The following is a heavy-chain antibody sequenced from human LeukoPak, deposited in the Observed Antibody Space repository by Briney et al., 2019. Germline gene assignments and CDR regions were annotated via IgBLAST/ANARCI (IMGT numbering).Heavy chain of an antibody. CDR3: ARDHLLGATGYFDY. V-gene: IGHV1-18*01. J-gene: IGHJ4*02. CDR2: ISAYNGNT. Sequence: GASVKVSCEASGYTFTSYGISWVRQAPGQGLEWMGWISAYNGNTNYAQKLQGRVTMTTDTSTSTAYMELRSLRSDDTAVYYCARDHLLGATGYFDYWGQGTLVTVSS. CDR1: GYTFTSYG. D-gene: IGHD1-26*01.